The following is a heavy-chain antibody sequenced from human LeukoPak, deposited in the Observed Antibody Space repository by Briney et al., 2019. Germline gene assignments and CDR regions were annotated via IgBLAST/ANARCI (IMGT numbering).Heavy chain of an antibody. CDR3: ARDEMEHHGSYYDF. CDR1: GDSFDGYY. Sequence: PSETLSLTCAIYGDSFDGYYWGWIRQPPGKGLEWIGSVYHSGSTYYNPSLKSRVTISVDTSKNQFSLKLSSVTAADTAFYYCARDEMEHHGSYYDFWGQGTLVTVSS. V-gene: IGHV4-38-2*02. CDR2: VYHSGST. D-gene: IGHD1/OR15-1a*01. J-gene: IGHJ4*02.